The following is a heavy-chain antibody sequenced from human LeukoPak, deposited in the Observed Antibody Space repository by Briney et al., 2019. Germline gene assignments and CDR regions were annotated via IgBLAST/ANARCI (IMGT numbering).Heavy chain of an antibody. V-gene: IGHV1-46*01. D-gene: IGHD3-10*01. CDR2: INPSGGST. J-gene: IGHJ4*02. CDR1: GYTFTSYY. Sequence: APVKVSCKASGYTFTSYYMHWVRQAPGQGLEWMGIINPSGGSTSYAQKFQGRVTMTRDTSTSTVYMELSSLRSEDTAVYYCALYGSGSYVDYWGQGTLVTVSS. CDR3: ALYGSGSYVDY.